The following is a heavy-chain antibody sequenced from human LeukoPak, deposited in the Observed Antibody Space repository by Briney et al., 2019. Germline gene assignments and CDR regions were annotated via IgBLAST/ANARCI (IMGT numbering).Heavy chain of an antibody. V-gene: IGHV4-59*13. D-gene: IGHD3-10*01. Sequence: SEPLSLTCSVPGGSIGSYYCNWIPKPPGKGLEWIGYFHYSGRTKYKPTLKSRVTISLDTSKTQFSLRLTSVTAADTAVYYCARQSRITMIRGPYGMDVWGQGTTVTVSS. CDR2: FHYSGRT. CDR1: GGSIGSYY. J-gene: IGHJ6*02. CDR3: ARQSRITMIRGPYGMDV.